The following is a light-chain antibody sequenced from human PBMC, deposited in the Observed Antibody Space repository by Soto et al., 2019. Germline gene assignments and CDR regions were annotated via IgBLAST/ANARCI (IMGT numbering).Light chain of an antibody. CDR2: GAS. CDR1: QTINNN. J-gene: IGKJ4*01. CDR3: QQYGSSLLT. Sequence: VMTQAPATLSVSPGERATLSCRASQTINNNVAWYQLKDGQVPRLVIYGASTRATDIPARFSGSGSGTEFTLTISSLQSEDFAVYYCQQYGSSLLTFGGGTKVDIK. V-gene: IGKV3-15*01.